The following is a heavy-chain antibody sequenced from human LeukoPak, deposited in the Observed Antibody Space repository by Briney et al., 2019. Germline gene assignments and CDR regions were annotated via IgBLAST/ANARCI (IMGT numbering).Heavy chain of an antibody. CDR1: GCSISSNSYY. J-gene: IGHJ5*02. CDR2: IYYSGST. D-gene: IGHD6-6*01. CDR3: ARLSSLANIAARGRTWLDP. Sequence: PSETLSLTCTVSGCSISSNSYYWGWIRQPPGKGPVWIVSIYYSGSTYYSPSLKSRVTISVDTSKNQFSLKLSSVTAADTAVYYCARLSSLANIAARGRTWLDPWGQGSLVTVSS. V-gene: IGHV4-39*07.